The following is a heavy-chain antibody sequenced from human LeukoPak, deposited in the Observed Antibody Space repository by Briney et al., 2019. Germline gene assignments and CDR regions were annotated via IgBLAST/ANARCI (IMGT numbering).Heavy chain of an antibody. V-gene: IGHV1-3*01. CDR3: ARAVVVVPGNYYYYGMDV. Sequence: ASVKVSCKASGYTFTSYAMHWVRQAPGQRLEWMGWINAGNGNTKYSQKFQGRVTITADESTSTAYMELSSLRSEDTAVYYCARAVVVVPGNYYYYGMDVWGQGTTVTVSS. CDR1: GYTFTSYA. D-gene: IGHD2-2*01. J-gene: IGHJ6*02. CDR2: INAGNGNT.